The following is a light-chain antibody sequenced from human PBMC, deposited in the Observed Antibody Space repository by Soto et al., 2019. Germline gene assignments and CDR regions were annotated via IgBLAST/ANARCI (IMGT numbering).Light chain of an antibody. CDR2: DAS. V-gene: IGKV3-11*01. J-gene: IGKJ5*01. CDR1: QSVTTY. CDR3: QQRSNWPPIIS. Sequence: EIVLTQSPDTLSLSPGERATLYCRASQSVTTYLAWYQQKTGQAPRLLIYDASNRATGIPARFSGSGSGTDFTLNISSLEPEDFAVYYCQQRSNWPPIISFGQGTRREIK.